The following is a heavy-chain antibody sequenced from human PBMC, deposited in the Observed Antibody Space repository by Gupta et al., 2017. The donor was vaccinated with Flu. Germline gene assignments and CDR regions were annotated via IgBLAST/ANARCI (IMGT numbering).Heavy chain of an antibody. CDR2: IYYSGST. Sequence: QLQLQESGPGLVKPSETLSLTCTVSGGSISSSSYYWGWIRQPPGKGLEWIGSIYYSGSTYYNPSLKSRVTISVDTSKNQFSLKLSSVTAADTAVYYCAGGGDEYSSSFSEWSRNYWGQGTLVTVSS. J-gene: IGHJ4*02. CDR1: GGSISSSSYY. CDR3: AGGGDEYSSSFSEWSRNY. V-gene: IGHV4-39*01. D-gene: IGHD6-13*01.